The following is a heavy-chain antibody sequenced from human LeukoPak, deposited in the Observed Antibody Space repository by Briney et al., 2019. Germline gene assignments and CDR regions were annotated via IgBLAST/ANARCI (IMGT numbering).Heavy chain of an antibody. V-gene: IGHV1-69*15. CDR3: ARGSRPHYDFWSGPPDAFDI. Sequence: GSSVKVSCKASGGTFSSYAISWVRQAPGQGLEWMGRIIPIFGTANYAQKFQGRVTITADESTSTAYMELSSLRSEDTAVYYCARGSRPHYDFWSGPPDAFDIWGQGTMVTVSS. CDR1: GGTFSSYA. CDR2: IIPIFGTA. J-gene: IGHJ3*02. D-gene: IGHD3-3*01.